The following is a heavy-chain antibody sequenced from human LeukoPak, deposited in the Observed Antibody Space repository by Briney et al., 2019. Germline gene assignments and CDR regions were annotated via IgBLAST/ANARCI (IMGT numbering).Heavy chain of an antibody. J-gene: IGHJ5*02. Sequence: ASVKVSCKASGYTFTSYDINWVRQATGQGLEWMGWMNPNSGNTGYAQKFQGRVTMTRNTSISTAYMELSSLRSEDTAVYYCARGGESGSYSVPGGEFDLWGQGTLVTVSS. CDR2: MNPNSGNT. V-gene: IGHV1-8*01. D-gene: IGHD1-26*01. CDR3: ARGGESGSYSVPGGEFDL. CDR1: GYTFTSYD.